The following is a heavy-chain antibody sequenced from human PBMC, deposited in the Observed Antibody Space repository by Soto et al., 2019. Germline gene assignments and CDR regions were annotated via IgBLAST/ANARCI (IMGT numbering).Heavy chain of an antibody. CDR2: ISPYNGDT. CDR3: ARGGQSRYFDY. Sequence: QVQLVQSGAEVKKPGASVKVSCTTSGYTFTLFGITWVRQAPGQGLEWMGWISPYNGDTKYAEKLEGRVTLTTDTSTDTDYMELTSLTSDDTAEYYCARGGQSRYFDYWGQGTLVTVSS. V-gene: IGHV1-18*01. CDR1: GYTFTLFG. J-gene: IGHJ4*02.